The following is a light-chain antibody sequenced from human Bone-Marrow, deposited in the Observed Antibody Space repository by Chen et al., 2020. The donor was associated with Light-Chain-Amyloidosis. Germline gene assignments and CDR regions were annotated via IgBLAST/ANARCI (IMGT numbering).Light chain of an antibody. CDR1: SSNIGSNY. V-gene: IGLV1-47*01. Sequence: QSVLTQPPSASGTPGQRVIISCSGSSSNIGSNYVYWYQQLPGTAPKLLIYRNNQRPSGVPDRFSGSKSGTSASLAISGLRSEDEADYYCAAWDDSLSGEVFGTGTKVTVL. CDR2: RNN. J-gene: IGLJ1*01. CDR3: AAWDDSLSGEV.